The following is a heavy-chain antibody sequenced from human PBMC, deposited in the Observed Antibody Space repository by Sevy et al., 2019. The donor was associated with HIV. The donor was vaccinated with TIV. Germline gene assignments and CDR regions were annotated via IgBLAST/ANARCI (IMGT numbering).Heavy chain of an antibody. D-gene: IGHD2-21*02. CDR1: GFIFSSYA. J-gene: IGHJ6*02. V-gene: IGHV3-30*14. CDR3: TRDLVTATSYYYYYGMDV. Sequence: GGSLRLSCAASGFIFSSYAMHWVRQAPGKGLEWVAVISYDGSNKYYADSVKGRFTITRENSKNTLYLQMDSLGPEYTAVYFCTRDLVTATSYYYYYGMDVWGQGTTVTVSS. CDR2: ISYDGSNK.